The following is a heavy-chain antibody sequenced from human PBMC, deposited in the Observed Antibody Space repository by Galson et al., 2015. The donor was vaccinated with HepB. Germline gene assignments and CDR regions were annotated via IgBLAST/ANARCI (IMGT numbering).Heavy chain of an antibody. CDR3: ARDLVGCSSTGCFPDY. V-gene: IGHV1-2*06. CDR1: GYTFTSYY. Sequence: SVKVSCKASGYTFTSYYIHWVRQAPGQGLEWMGRINPNSGDREYVQKFRGRVTMTRDTSITTAYMELSRLTSDDTAVYYCARDLVGCSSTGCFPDYWGQGTPVSVSS. CDR2: INPNSGDR. D-gene: IGHD2-2*01. J-gene: IGHJ4*02.